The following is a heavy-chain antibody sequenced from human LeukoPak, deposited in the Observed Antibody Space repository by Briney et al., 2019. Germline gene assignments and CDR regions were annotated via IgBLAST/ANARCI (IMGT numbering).Heavy chain of an antibody. V-gene: IGHV4-59*12. CDR1: GGSISSYY. J-gene: IGHJ4*02. Sequence: SETLSLTCTVSGGSISSYYWSWIRQPPGKGPEWIGYIYYSGSTNYSPSLKSRVTISVDMSKNQFSLKLSSVTAAGTAVYYCARGRIFMVRGVIKNYFDYWGQGTLVTVSS. CDR2: IYYSGST. CDR3: ARGRIFMVRGVIKNYFDY. D-gene: IGHD3-10*01.